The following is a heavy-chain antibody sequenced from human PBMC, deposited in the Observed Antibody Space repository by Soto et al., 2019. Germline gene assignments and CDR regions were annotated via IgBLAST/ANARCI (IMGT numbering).Heavy chain of an antibody. CDR3: ATSYDSSGYDY. D-gene: IGHD3-22*01. V-gene: IGHV3-23*01. CDR2: LSGSGIST. Sequence: GGSLRLSCAASGFTFSSYAMSWVRQAPGQGLEWVSALSGSGISTYYAGTVKGRFTISRDNSRNTLYLQMNSLRAEDTAVYYCATSYDSSGYDYWGQGTLVTVSS. CDR1: GFTFSSYA. J-gene: IGHJ4*02.